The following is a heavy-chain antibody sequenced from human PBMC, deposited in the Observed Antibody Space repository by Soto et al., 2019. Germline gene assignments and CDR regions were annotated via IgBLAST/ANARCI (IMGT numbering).Heavy chain of an antibody. CDR3: VHDFWSGPYNWFDP. CDR1: GGSISSSSYY. D-gene: IGHD3-3*01. Sequence: QLQLQESGPGLVKPSETLSLTCTVSGGSISSSSYYWGWIRQPPGKGLEWIGSIYYSGSTYYNPSLKSRVTISVDTSKNQFSLKLSSVTAADTAVYYCVHDFWSGPYNWFDPWGQGTLVTVSS. V-gene: IGHV4-39*01. J-gene: IGHJ5*02. CDR2: IYYSGST.